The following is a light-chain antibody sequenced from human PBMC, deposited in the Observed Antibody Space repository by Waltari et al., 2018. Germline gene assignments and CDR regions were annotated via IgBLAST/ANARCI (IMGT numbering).Light chain of an antibody. CDR3: MQALQTPLT. Sequence: DIVMTQSPLSLPVTPGEPASIPCRSSQSLLHSNGYNYLDWYLQKPGQSPQILIYLGAKRASGVPDRCSGSGAGTDYTLKISRVEAEVVGVYYCMQALQTPLTFGGGTKVEIK. J-gene: IGKJ4*01. CDR2: LGA. CDR1: QSLLHSNGYNY. V-gene: IGKV2-28*01.